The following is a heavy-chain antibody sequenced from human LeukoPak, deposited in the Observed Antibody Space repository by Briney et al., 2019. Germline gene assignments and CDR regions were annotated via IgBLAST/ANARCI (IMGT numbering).Heavy chain of an antibody. D-gene: IGHD2-2*01. J-gene: IGHJ4*02. V-gene: IGHV3-30*18. CDR3: AKTIRAFVICSSTSCYAYDY. CDR2: ISYDGSNK. CDR1: GFTFSSYG. Sequence: GRSLRLSCAASGFTFSSYGMHWVRQAPGKGLEWVAVISYDGSNKYYADSVKGRFTISRDNSKNTLYLQMNSLRAEDTAVYCCAKTIRAFVICSSTSCYAYDYWGQGALVTVSS.